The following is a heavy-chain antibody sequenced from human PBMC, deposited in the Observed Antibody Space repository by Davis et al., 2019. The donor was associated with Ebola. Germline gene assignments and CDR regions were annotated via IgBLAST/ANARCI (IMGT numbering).Heavy chain of an antibody. J-gene: IGHJ4*02. Sequence: SVKVSCKASGGTFSSYAISWVRQAPGQGLEWMGRIIPILGIANYAQKFQGRVTITADKSTSTAYMELSSLRSEDTAVYYCARAVGAVAGFDYWGQGTLVTVSS. CDR1: GGTFSSYA. CDR3: ARAVGAVAGFDY. CDR2: IIPILGIA. V-gene: IGHV1-69*04. D-gene: IGHD6-19*01.